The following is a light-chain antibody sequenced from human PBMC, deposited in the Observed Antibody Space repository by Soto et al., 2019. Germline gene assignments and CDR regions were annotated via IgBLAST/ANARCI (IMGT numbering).Light chain of an antibody. CDR3: HQYGSSPYT. CDR1: QSVSSSY. Sequence: EIVLTQSPGTLSLSPGERATLSCRASQSVSSSYLAWYQQKPGQAPRLLIYGTSIRATGIPDRFSGSGSGTDFTLTSNRLEIEDFAVYYCHQYGSSPYTFGQGTKLEI. CDR2: GTS. J-gene: IGKJ2*01. V-gene: IGKV3-20*01.